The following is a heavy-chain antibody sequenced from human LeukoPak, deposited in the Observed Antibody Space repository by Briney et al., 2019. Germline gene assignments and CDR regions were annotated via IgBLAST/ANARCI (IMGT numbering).Heavy chain of an antibody. CDR2: IDSSGSTI. J-gene: IGHJ4*02. CDR1: GFTFSSYE. Sequence: VGSLRLSCSGSGFTFSSYEMNWVRQAPGKGLEWISFIDSSGSTIYYADSVKGRFTISRDNAKKSLYLQMNSLRVEDTAVYYCARDGILVWLLGWGQGTLVTVSS. V-gene: IGHV3-48*03. D-gene: IGHD3-3*01. CDR3: ARDGILVWLLG.